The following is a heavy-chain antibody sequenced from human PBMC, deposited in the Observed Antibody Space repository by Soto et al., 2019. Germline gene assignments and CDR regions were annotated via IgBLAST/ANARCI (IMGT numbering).Heavy chain of an antibody. CDR2: INAGNGNT. J-gene: IGHJ5*02. CDR3: ARDWYYYDSSGYYNWFDP. CDR1: GYTFTSYA. V-gene: IGHV1-3*01. D-gene: IGHD3-22*01. Sequence: ASVKVSCKASGYTFTSYAMHWVRQAPGQRXEWMGWINAGNGNTKYSQKFQGRVTITRDTSASTAYMELSSLRSEDTAVYYCARDWYYYDSSGYYNWFDPWGQGTLVTVSS.